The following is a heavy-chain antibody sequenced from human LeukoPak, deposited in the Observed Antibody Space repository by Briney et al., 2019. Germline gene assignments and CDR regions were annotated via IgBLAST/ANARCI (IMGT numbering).Heavy chain of an antibody. CDR3: ARDSGSWGLPDAFDI. J-gene: IGHJ3*02. V-gene: IGHV3-21*01. CDR1: GFTFSSYG. Sequence: GGSLRLSCAASGFTFSSYGMHWVRQAPGKGLEWVSCTSSSSSYIYYADSVKGRFTISRDNAKNSLYLQMNSLRAEDTAVYYCARDSGSWGLPDAFDIWGQGTMVTVS. CDR2: TSSSSSYI. D-gene: IGHD1-26*01.